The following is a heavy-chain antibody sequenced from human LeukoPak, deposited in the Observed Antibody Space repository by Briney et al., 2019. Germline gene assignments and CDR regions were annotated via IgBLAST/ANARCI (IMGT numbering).Heavy chain of an antibody. J-gene: IGHJ5*02. Sequence: QTGRSLRLSCAASGFTFSSYAMHWVRQAPGKGLEWVAVISYDGSNKYYADSVKGRFTISRDNSKNTLYLQMNSLRAEDTAVYYCARLLHGVEVNWFDPWGQGTLVTVSS. CDR2: ISYDGSNK. CDR1: GFTFSSYA. V-gene: IGHV3-30-3*01. D-gene: IGHD2-15*01. CDR3: ARLLHGVEVNWFDP.